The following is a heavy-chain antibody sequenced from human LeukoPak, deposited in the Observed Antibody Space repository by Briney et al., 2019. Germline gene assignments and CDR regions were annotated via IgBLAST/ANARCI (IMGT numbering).Heavy chain of an antibody. CDR2: INHSGNT. Sequence: SETLSLTCAVYGGSFSGYYWSWIRQAPGKGLEWIGEINHSGNTNYNPSLKCRVTISVDTSKNQFSLKLSSVTAADTAVYYCVTEPGYCTGGRCYGGWFDPWGQGTLVTVSS. D-gene: IGHD2-15*01. CDR1: GGSFSGYY. J-gene: IGHJ5*02. CDR3: VTEPGYCTGGRCYGGWFDP. V-gene: IGHV4-34*01.